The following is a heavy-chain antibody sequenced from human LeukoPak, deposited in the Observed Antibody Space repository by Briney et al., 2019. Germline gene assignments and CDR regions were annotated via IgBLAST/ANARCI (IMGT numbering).Heavy chain of an antibody. D-gene: IGHD1-1*01. CDR2: IYHSGST. Sequence: PSGTLSLTCAVSGGSISSSNWWSWVRQPPGKGLEWIGEIYHSGSTNYNPSLKSRVTISVDKSKNQFSLKVNSVTAADTAVYYCASISVGTNWFDPWGQGTPVTVSS. CDR1: GGSISSSNW. J-gene: IGHJ5*02. V-gene: IGHV4-4*02. CDR3: ASISVGTNWFDP.